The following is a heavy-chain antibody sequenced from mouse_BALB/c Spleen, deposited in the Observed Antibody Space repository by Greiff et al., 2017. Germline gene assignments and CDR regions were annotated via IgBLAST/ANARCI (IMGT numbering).Heavy chain of an antibody. Sequence: EVQRVESGGGLVQPGGSRKLSCAASGFTFSSFGMHWVRQAPEKGLEWVAYISSGSSTIYYADTVKGRFTISRDNPKNTLFLQMTSLRSEDTAMYYCARYDGYFGRYAMDYWGQGTSVTVSS. CDR2: ISSGSSTI. V-gene: IGHV5-17*02. J-gene: IGHJ4*01. CDR1: GFTFSSFG. CDR3: ARYDGYFGRYAMDY. D-gene: IGHD2-3*01.